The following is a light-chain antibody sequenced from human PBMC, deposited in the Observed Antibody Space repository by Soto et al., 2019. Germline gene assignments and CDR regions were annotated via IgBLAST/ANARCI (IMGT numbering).Light chain of an antibody. Sequence: DIVMTQSPDSLAVSLGERATINCKSSQRVLYSSNNKNYLAWYQQKPGQPPKLLIYWASTRESGVPDRFSGSGAGTDFTLTSSRLQDEDVAVYYCQQYYRPWTFGQGTKVEIK. CDR2: WAS. J-gene: IGKJ1*01. V-gene: IGKV4-1*01. CDR3: QQYYRPWT. CDR1: QRVLYSSNNKNY.